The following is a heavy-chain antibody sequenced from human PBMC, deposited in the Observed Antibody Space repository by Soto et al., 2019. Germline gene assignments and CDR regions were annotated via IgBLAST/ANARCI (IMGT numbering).Heavy chain of an antibody. Sequence: EVQPVETGGGLIQPGGSLRLSCAASGFTVSSNYMSWVRQAPGKGLEWVSVIYSGGSTYYADSVKGRFTISRDNSKNTLYLQMNSLRAEDTAVYYCARDRGYGSGKINYYYYGMDVWGQGTTVTVSS. J-gene: IGHJ6*02. CDR2: IYSGGST. V-gene: IGHV3-53*02. D-gene: IGHD3-10*01. CDR3: ARDRGYGSGKINYYYYGMDV. CDR1: GFTVSSNY.